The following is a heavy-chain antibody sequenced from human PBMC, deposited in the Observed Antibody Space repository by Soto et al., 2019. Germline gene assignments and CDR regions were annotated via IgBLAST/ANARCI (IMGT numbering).Heavy chain of an antibody. D-gene: IGHD4-17*01. CDR1: GVTLSNSD. CDR2: ISADGNSA. CDR3: AGDDYYGCNYWGQ. V-gene: IGHV3-30*03. Sequence: GRSLRLSCVVSGVTLSNSDMPGVRPAPGKGLERGAMISADGNSADYAASVKARFTVSRENSKNTLYLQMDHLRTEATATYSCAGDDYYGCNYWGQWGQGALGTVSS. J-gene: IGHJ4*02.